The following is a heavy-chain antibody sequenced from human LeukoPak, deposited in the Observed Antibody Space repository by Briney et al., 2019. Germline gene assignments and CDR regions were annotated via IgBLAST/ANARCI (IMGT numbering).Heavy chain of an antibody. D-gene: IGHD6-19*01. CDR3: ARDRRSNGWYEFDY. V-gene: IGHV3-21*01. CDR2: ISSSSSSM. J-gene: IGHJ4*02. Sequence: PGGSLRLSCAASGFTFSSYTMNWVRQAPGKGLEWVSSISSSSSSMFYADSVKGRFTISRDNAKNSLYLQMNSLRAEDTAVYFCARDRRSNGWYEFDYWGQGTLVTVSS. CDR1: GFTFSSYT.